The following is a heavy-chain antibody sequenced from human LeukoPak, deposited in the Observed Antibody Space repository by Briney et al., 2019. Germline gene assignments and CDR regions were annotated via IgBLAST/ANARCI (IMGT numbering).Heavy chain of an antibody. CDR2: INHIGST. Sequence: PSETLSRTCAVYGGSFSGYYWSWIRQPPGKGLEWIGEINHIGSTNYNPSLKSRVTISVDTSKNQFSLKLSSVTAADTAVYYCARSRELWFGDYWFDPWGQGTLVTVSS. CDR3: ARSRELWFGDYWFDP. CDR1: GGSFSGYY. J-gene: IGHJ5*02. V-gene: IGHV4-34*01. D-gene: IGHD3-10*01.